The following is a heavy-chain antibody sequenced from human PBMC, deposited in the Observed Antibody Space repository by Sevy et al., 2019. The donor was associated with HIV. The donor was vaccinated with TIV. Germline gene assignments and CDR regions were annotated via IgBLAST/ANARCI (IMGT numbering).Heavy chain of an antibody. CDR2: IYYNGHI. Sequence: PSETLSLTCTVSGGSLTSLYWNWIRQPPGKGLEWSANIYYNGHINYNPSLKSRVTLSLDTSKNQFSLRLSSVTAADTAMYYCAGENAWGRGYSWGQGTLVTVSS. D-gene: IGHD1-26*01. V-gene: IGHV4-59*08. J-gene: IGHJ4*02. CDR3: AGENAWGRGYS. CDR1: GGSLTSLY.